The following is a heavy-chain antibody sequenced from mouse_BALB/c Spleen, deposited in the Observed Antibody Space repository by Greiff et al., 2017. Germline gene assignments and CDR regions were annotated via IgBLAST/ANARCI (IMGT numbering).Heavy chain of an antibody. CDR1: GYSFTGYY. CDR3: ARLGYDWYFDV. J-gene: IGHJ1*01. D-gene: IGHD2-2*01. Sequence: VQLKESGPELVKPGASVKISCKASGYSFTGYYMHWVQQSHVKSLEWIGRINPYNGATSYNQNFKDTASLTVDKSSSTAYMELHSLTSEDSAVYYCARLGYDWYFDVWGAGTTVTVSA. CDR2: INPYNGAT. V-gene: IGHV1-31*01.